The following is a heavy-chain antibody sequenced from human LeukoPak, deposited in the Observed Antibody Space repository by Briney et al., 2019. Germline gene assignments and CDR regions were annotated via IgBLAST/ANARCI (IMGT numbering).Heavy chain of an antibody. CDR2: ISGSAST. J-gene: IGHJ4*02. V-gene: IGHV3-23*01. CDR3: AKDKIPNFYSSTWYCDY. D-gene: IGHD6-13*01. CDR1: GFTFSSYA. Sequence: GGSLRLSCAASGFTFSSYAISWVRQAPGKGLEWVSAISGSASTYYADAVKGRFTISRDNSKNTLDLQMNSLRAEDTAEYYCAKDKIPNFYSSTWYCDYWGQGTLVTVSS.